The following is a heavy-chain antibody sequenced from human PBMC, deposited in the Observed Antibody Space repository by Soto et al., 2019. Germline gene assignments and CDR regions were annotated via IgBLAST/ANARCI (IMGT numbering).Heavy chain of an antibody. D-gene: IGHD2-21*01. CDR3: AKVTDCGVSRCDDGIDI. V-gene: IGHV3-11*01. CDR2: ISSSGSTI. Sequence: GGSLRLSCAASGFAFSDYFMSWICQAPGKGLEWVSYISSSGSTIYYADSVKGRFTISRDNSKNSPFLQMKSLRDEDTAVYYCAKVTDCGVSRCDDGIDIWGHGTLVTVSS. CDR1: GFAFSDYF. J-gene: IGHJ3*02.